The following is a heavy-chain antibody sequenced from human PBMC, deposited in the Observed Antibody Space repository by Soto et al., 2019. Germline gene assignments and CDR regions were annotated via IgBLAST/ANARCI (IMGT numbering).Heavy chain of an antibody. D-gene: IGHD3-9*01. CDR1: GFNLSHPW. CDR2: IKSKTDGGTA. V-gene: IGHV3-15*01. CDR3: TTGIYYDILTGYHNVAY. J-gene: IGHJ4*02. Sequence: GGSLRLSCVASGFNLSHPWMTWVRQAAGKGLEWVGRIKSKTDGGTADYAAPVKGRATISRDDSKNTVYLQMNSLKTEDTAVYYCTTGIYYDILTGYHNVAYWGQGALVT.